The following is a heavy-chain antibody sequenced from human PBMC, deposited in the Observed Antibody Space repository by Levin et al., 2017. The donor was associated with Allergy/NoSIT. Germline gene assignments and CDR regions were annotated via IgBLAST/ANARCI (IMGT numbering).Heavy chain of an antibody. Sequence: PGESLKISCAASGFTFSSYGMHWVRQAPGKGLEWVAVIWDDGYKKYYADSVKGRFTISRDNSKNTLYLQMNSLRAEDTAVSYCARVLRFYYCYYMDVWGKGTTVTVSS. CDR2: IWDDGYKK. CDR3: ARVLRFYYCYYMDV. J-gene: IGHJ6*03. CDR1: GFTFSSYG. D-gene: IGHD5-12*01. V-gene: IGHV3-33*01.